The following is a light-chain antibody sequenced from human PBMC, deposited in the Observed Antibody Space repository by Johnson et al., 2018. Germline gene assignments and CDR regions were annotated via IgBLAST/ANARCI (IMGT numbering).Light chain of an antibody. J-gene: IGLJ1*01. Sequence: QSVLTQPPSVSAAPGQKVTISCSGSSSNIGNNYVSWYQQLPGTAPKLLIYENNKRPSGIPDRFSGSKSGTSATLGITGLQTGDEADYYCGTCDSSLGAGNVSGTGTKVSVL. V-gene: IGLV1-51*02. CDR3: GTCDSSLGAGNV. CDR2: ENN. CDR1: SSNIGNNY.